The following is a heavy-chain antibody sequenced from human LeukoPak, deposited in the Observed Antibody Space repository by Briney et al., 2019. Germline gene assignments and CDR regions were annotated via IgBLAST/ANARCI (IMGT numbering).Heavy chain of an antibody. V-gene: IGHV3-23*01. J-gene: IGHJ4*02. CDR2: ISGSGGST. D-gene: IGHD1-26*01. CDR3: ARDLSERYSTDY. CDR1: GFTFSSYA. Sequence: GGSLRLSCAASGFTFSSYAMSWVRQAPGKGLEWVSAISGSGGSTYYADSVKGRFTISRDNSKNTLYLQMNSLRAEDTAVYYCARDLSERYSTDYWGQGTLVTVSS.